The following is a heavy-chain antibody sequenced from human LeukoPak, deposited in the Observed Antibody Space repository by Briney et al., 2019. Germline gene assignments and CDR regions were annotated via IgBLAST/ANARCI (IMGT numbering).Heavy chain of an antibody. J-gene: IGHJ4*02. Sequence: GGSLRLSCAPSGFTFSRYWMSWVRQAPGKGLEWVANIKEDGSEKYYVDSVKGRFTISRDNSKNTLYLQMNSLRAEDTAVYYCAYDFWSGYPKYWGQGTLVTVSS. CDR3: AYDFWSGYPKY. D-gene: IGHD3-3*01. V-gene: IGHV3-7*03. CDR1: GFTFSRYW. CDR2: IKEDGSEK.